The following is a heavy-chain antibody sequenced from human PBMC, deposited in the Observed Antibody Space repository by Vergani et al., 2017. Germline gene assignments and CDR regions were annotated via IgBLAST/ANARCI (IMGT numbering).Heavy chain of an antibody. D-gene: IGHD1-26*01. Sequence: EVQLVESGGGLVKPGGSLRLSCAASGFTFSNAWMSWVRQAPGKGLEWVGRIKSKTDGGTTDYAAPVKGRFTISRDDSKNTLYLQMNSLKTEDTAVYYCTTSVGATGGGWFDPWGQGTLVTVSS. CDR3: TTSVGATGGGWFDP. V-gene: IGHV3-15*01. J-gene: IGHJ5*02. CDR1: GFTFSNAW. CDR2: IKSKTDGGTT.